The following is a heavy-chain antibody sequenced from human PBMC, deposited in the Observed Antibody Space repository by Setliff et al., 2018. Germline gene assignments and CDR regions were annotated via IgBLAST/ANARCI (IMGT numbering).Heavy chain of an antibody. J-gene: IGHJ4*02. CDR2: IYYSGST. V-gene: IGHV4-39*01. D-gene: IGHD3-3*01. CDR1: GGSISSSSYY. CDR3: ARKYNFWSGYVDY. Sequence: PSETLSLTCTVSGGSISSSSYYWGWIRQPPGKGLEWIGSIYYSGSTYYNPSLKSRVTISVDTSKNQFSLKLSSVTAADTAVYYCARKYNFWSGYVDYWGQGTLVTVSS.